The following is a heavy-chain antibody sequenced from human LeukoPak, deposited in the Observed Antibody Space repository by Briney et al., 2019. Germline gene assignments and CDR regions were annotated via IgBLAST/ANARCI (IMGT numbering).Heavy chain of an antibody. D-gene: IGHD5/OR15-5a*01. V-gene: IGHV4-59*01. CDR2: IFYNEDA. J-gene: IGHJ4*02. CDR1: GASMSHFY. Sequence: PSETLSLTCAVSGASMSHFYWNWFRQPPGKGLEWIGSIFYNEDANYNPSVKSRVTMSVDTSKSQFSLRLTSETAADTAVYFCAKGETVSTSPFDHWGQGILVTVSS. CDR3: AKGETVSTSPFDH.